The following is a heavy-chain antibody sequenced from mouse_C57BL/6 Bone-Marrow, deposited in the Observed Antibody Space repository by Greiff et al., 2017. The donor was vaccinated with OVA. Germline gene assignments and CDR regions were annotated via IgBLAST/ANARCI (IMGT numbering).Heavy chain of an antibody. CDR3: ALYYYGSRFDY. D-gene: IGHD1-1*01. V-gene: IGHV1-59*01. CDR2: IDPSDSYT. Sequence: VQLQQPGAELVRPGTSVKLSCKASGYTFTSYWMHWVKQRPGQGLEWIGVIDPSDSYTNYNQKFKGKATLTVDTSSSTAYMQLSSLTSEDSAVYYCALYYYGSRFDYWGQGTTLTVSS. J-gene: IGHJ2*01. CDR1: GYTFTSYW.